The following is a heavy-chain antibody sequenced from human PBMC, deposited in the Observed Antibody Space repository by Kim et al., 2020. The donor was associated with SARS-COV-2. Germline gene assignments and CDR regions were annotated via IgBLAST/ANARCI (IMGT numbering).Heavy chain of an antibody. CDR1: GGSFSGYS. CDR3: ARETGGSGSSPRLDY. CDR2: INHSGST. D-gene: IGHD3-10*01. Sequence: SETLSLTCAVYGGSFSGYSWSWIRQPPGKGLEWIGEINHSGSTNYNPSLKSRVTMSLDTSKNQFSLKLNSVTAADTAVYYCARETGGSGSSPRLDYWGQGTLVTVSS. J-gene: IGHJ4*02. V-gene: IGHV4-34*01.